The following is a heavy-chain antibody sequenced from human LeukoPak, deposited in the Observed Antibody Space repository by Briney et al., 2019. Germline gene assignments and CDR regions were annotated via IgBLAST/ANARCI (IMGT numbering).Heavy chain of an antibody. V-gene: IGHV3-20*04. CDR1: GFKFDDYG. Sequence: GGSLRLSCRGSGFKFDDYGVTWVRQAPGKGLEWVSDINWNGDSTGYAHSVRGRFTISRDNSKNSVYLQMNSLRAEDTAVYYCAKDQGYYYGSGSYYNEFGGHDYWGQGTLVTVSS. CDR2: INWNGDST. CDR3: AKDQGYYYGSGSYYNEFGGHDY. J-gene: IGHJ4*02. D-gene: IGHD3-10*01.